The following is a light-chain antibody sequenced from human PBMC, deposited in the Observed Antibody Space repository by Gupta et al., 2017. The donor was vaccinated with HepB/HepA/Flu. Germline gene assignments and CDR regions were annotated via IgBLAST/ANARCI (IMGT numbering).Light chain of an antibody. Sequence: DIVMTQSPDSLAVSLGERATINCKSSQSVLYSSNNKNYLAWYQQKPGQPPKLLIYWASTRESGVPDRFSGSGTGTDFTLTISSRQAEDVAVYYCQQEDSTPITFGGGTXVDIK. J-gene: IGKJ4*01. CDR1: QSVLYSSNNKNY. CDR3: QQEDSTPIT. V-gene: IGKV4-1*01. CDR2: WAS.